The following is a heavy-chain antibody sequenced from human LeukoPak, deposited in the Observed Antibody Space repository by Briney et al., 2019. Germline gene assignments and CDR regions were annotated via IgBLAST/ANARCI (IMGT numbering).Heavy chain of an antibody. CDR3: ARDRGGAVAGLVGY. D-gene: IGHD6-19*01. CDR1: GYTFTSYG. J-gene: IGHJ4*02. CDR2: ISAYNGNT. Sequence: GASVKVSCKASGYTFTSYGISWVRQAPGQGLEWMGWISAYNGNTNYAQKLQGRVTMTTDTSTSTAYMELRSLRSDDTAVYYCARDRGGAVAGLVGYWGQGTLVTVSS. V-gene: IGHV1-18*01.